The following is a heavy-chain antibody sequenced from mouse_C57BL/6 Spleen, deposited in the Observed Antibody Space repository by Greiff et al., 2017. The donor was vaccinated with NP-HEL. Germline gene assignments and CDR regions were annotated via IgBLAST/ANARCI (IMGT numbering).Heavy chain of an antibody. Sequence: QVQLQQSGPELVKPGASVKISCKASGYAFSSSWMNWVKQRPGKGLEWIGRIYPGDGDTNYNGKFKGKATLTADKSSSTAYMQLSSLTSEDSAVYFCARRIGSSSSFAYWGQGTLVTVSA. D-gene: IGHD1-1*01. CDR3: ARRIGSSSSFAY. CDR2: IYPGDGDT. CDR1: GYAFSSSW. J-gene: IGHJ3*01. V-gene: IGHV1-82*01.